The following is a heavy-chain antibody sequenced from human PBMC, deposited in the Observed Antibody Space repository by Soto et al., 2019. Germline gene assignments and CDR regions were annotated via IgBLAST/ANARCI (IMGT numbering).Heavy chain of an antibody. V-gene: IGHV3-11*01. J-gene: IGHJ4*02. CDR2: INSGGSNI. Sequence: QVQLVESGGGLVKPGGPLRLSCQASGFTFIDHYWTWIRRAPGKGLEWVSYINSGGSNIYYADSVRGRFTISRDNAKNSVYLQMSSLRAEDTAIYYCARDIRGANWGQGTLVIVSS. D-gene: IGHD3-10*01. CDR3: ARDIRGAN. CDR1: GFTFIDHY.